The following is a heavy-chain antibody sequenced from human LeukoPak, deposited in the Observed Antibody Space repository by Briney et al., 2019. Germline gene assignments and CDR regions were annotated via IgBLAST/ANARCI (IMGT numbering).Heavy chain of an antibody. J-gene: IGHJ6*02. Sequence: SETLSLTCTVSGGSISNKKYYWGWIRQSPGKGLEWIGTVYFSGSTYYSPSLKSRVTISVDTSNNQFSLKLNSMPAADTALYYCARFRGGNYLDYYYYGMDVWGRGTTVIVSS. D-gene: IGHD3-10*01. CDR3: ARFRGGNYLDYYYYGMDV. V-gene: IGHV4-39*01. CDR1: GGSISNKKYY. CDR2: VYFSGST.